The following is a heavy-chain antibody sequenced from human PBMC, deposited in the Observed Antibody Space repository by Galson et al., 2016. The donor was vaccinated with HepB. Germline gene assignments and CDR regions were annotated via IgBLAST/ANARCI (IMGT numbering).Heavy chain of an antibody. J-gene: IGHJ6*02. Sequence: SLRLSCAASGFTFNTXXLGXXXQGXXXGLXXVSXXXSDXXXTTXXDSXXGRFTIXXDNAQKTLXLQMXXQRSEDTAVYYCAREAKLAAPDYSGMDVWGQGTTXPVSS. CDR2: XXSDXXXT. CDR3: AREAKLAAPDYSGMDV. D-gene: IGHD6-13*01. V-gene: IGHV3-74*03. CDR1: GFTFNTXX.